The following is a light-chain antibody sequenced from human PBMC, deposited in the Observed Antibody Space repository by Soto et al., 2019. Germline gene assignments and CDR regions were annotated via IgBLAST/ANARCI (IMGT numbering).Light chain of an antibody. J-gene: IGKJ4*01. CDR1: QSVSSY. CDR3: QQYNTFLT. CDR2: DAS. V-gene: IGKV3-11*01. Sequence: EIVLTQSPGTLSLSPGERATLSCRASQSVSSYLAWYQQTPGQAPRLLIYDASNRATGIPARFSGSGSGTDFTLTISSLQPDDSATYYCQQYNTFLTFGGGTKVDIK.